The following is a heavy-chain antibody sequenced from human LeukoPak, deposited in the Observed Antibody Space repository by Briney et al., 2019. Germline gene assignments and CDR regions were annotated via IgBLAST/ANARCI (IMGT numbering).Heavy chain of an antibody. D-gene: IGHD1-26*01. Sequence: PSETLSLTCTVSGGSISSYYWSWIRQPPGKGLEWIGYIYYSGSTNYNPSLKSRVTISVDTSKNQFSLKLSSVTAADTAVYYCAREVGATRSLYCYYYMDVWGKGTTVTVSS. J-gene: IGHJ6*03. V-gene: IGHV4-59*01. CDR3: AREVGATRSLYCYYYMDV. CDR1: GGSISSYY. CDR2: IYYSGST.